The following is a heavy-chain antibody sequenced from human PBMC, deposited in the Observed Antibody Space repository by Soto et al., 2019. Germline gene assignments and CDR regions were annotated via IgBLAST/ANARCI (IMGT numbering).Heavy chain of an antibody. Sequence: EVQLVESGGGLVQPGGSLRLSCAASGFTFSSYSMNWVRQAPGKGLEWVSYISSSSTTKYYADSVKGRFTISRDNAKNSLYLQMNSLRAEDTAVYYCARDGCSGSNCLNWFDPWAREPWSPSPQ. J-gene: IGHJ5*02. CDR2: ISSSSTTK. D-gene: IGHD2-15*01. V-gene: IGHV3-48*01. CDR1: GFTFSSYS. CDR3: ARDGCSGSNCLNWFDP.